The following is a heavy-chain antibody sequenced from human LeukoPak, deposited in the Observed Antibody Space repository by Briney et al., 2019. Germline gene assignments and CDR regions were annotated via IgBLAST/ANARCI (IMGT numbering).Heavy chain of an antibody. CDR1: GYTFTSYG. CDR3: AXXEXXXXGSGSYGYGYAFDI. CDR2: ISAYNGNT. V-gene: IGHV1-18*01. D-gene: IGHD3-10*01. Sequence: GAXVKVSXXASGYTFTSYGISWVRQAPGQGLEWMGWISAYNGNTNYAQKLQGRVTMTTDTSTSTAYMEMRSLRSDDTAVYYCAXXEXXXXGSGSYGYGYAFDIWGQGTMVTVSS. J-gene: IGHJ3*02.